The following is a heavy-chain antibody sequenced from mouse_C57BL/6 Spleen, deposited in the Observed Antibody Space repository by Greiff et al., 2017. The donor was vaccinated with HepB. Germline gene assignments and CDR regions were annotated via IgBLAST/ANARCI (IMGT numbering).Heavy chain of an antibody. CDR3: ARRYYGSSYWYFDV. D-gene: IGHD1-1*01. CDR1: GYTFTTYP. V-gene: IGHV1-47*01. Sequence: VQLQHSGAELVKPGASVKMSCKASGYTFTTYPIEWMKQNHGKSLEWIGNFHPYNDDTKYNEKFKGKATLTVEKSSSTVYLELSRLTSDDSAVYYCARRYYGSSYWYFDVWGTGTTVTVSS. CDR2: FHPYNDDT. J-gene: IGHJ1*03.